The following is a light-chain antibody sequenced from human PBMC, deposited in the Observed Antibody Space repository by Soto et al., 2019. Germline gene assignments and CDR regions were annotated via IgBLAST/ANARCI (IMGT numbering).Light chain of an antibody. CDR2: RNN. J-gene: IGLJ1*01. V-gene: IGLV3-9*01. CDR1: NIGSRN. Sequence: SYELTQPLSVSVALGQTARITCGGNNIGSRNVHWYQQKAGRAPVTVIYRNNNRPSGIPERISGSNSGNTATLTISRAQAGDEADYYCQVWDSRIPYVFGTGTKLTVL. CDR3: QVWDSRIPYV.